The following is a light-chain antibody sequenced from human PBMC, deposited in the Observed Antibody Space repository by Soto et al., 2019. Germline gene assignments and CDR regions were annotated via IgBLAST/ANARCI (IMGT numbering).Light chain of an antibody. CDR2: EVS. J-gene: IGLJ2*01. CDR3: TSYAGSLPVV. CDR1: SSDVGGYNY. V-gene: IGLV2-8*01. Sequence: QSVLTQPPSASGSPGQSVTISCTGTSSDVGGYNYVSWYQHHPGKAPRLMVYEVSKRPSGVPDRFSGSKSGNTASLTVSGLQTEDEADYYCTSYAGSLPVVFGGGT.